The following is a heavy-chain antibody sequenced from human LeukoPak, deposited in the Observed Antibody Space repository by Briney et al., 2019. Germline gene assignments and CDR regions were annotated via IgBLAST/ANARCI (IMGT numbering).Heavy chain of an antibody. CDR2: IYYSGST. J-gene: IGHJ4*02. V-gene: IGHV4-39*07. CDR1: GGSISSSSYY. D-gene: IGHD6-19*01. Sequence: KSSETLSLTCTVSGGSISSSSYYWGWIRQPPGKGLEWIGSIYYSGSTYYNPSLKSRVTISVDTSKNQFSLKLSSVTAADTAVYYCARDEGSGWYYFDYWGQGTLVTVSS. CDR3: ARDEGSGWYYFDY.